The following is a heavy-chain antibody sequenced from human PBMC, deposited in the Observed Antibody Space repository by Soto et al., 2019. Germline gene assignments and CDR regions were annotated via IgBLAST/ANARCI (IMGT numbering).Heavy chain of an antibody. V-gene: IGHV3-74*01. CDR3: GRAPHYGGNSGPGDY. Sequence: EVQLVESGGGLVQPGGSMSLSCAASGFTFSHYWMHWARQAPGEGLVWVSRINGDGRVTHYADSVKDRFTISRDNAENTVFLQMHSLTVEDTAVYYCGRAPHYGGNSGPGDYLGKGTLVSVSS. CDR1: GFTFSHYW. J-gene: IGHJ4*02. CDR2: INGDGRVT. D-gene: IGHD4-17*01.